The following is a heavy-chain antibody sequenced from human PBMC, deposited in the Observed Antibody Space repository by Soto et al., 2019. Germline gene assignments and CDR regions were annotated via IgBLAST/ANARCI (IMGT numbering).Heavy chain of an antibody. J-gene: IGHJ3*02. CDR1: GFTFSSYG. D-gene: IGHD7-27*01. CDR3: ASDPRELGPVGAFDI. Sequence: GGSLRLSCAASGFTFSSYGMHWVRQAPGKGLEWVAVIWYDGSNKYYADSVKGRFTISRDNSKNTLYLQMNSLRAEDTAVYYCASDPRELGPVGAFDIWGQGTMVTVSS. V-gene: IGHV3-33*01. CDR2: IWYDGSNK.